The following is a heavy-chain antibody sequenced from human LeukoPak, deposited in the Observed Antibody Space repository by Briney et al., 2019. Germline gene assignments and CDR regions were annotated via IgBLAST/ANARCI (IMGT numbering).Heavy chain of an antibody. CDR2: IEQDGSKK. J-gene: IGHJ4*02. Sequence: HPGGSLRLSCVASGFTFSNSWMSWVRRAPGKGLEWVANIEQDGSKKYYVDSVKGRFTISRDNAMNSVYLQMDSLRAEDTALYYCARDPGSSDSWGTFDYWGQGTLVTVSS. CDR3: ARDPGSSDSWGTFDY. D-gene: IGHD2-15*01. CDR1: GFTFSNSW. V-gene: IGHV3-7*05.